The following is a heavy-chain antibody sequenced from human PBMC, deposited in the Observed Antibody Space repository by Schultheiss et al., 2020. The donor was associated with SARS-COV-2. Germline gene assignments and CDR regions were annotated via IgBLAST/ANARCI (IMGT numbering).Heavy chain of an antibody. D-gene: IGHD6-19*01. CDR2: INHSGST. CDR1: GGSVSSGSYY. V-gene: IGHV4-61*01. Sequence: SETLSLTCTVSGGSVSSGSYYWSWIRQPPGKGLEWIGEINHSGSTNYNPSLKSRVTISIDKSKNQFSLKLTSVTAADTAVYYCASPIAVAGGFDYWGQGTLVTVSS. J-gene: IGHJ4*02. CDR3: ASPIAVAGGFDY.